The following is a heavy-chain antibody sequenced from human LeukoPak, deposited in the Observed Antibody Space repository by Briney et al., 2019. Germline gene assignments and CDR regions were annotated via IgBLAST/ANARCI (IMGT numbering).Heavy chain of an antibody. D-gene: IGHD2-2*01. CDR1: GFTFSSYA. CDR2: ISYDGSNK. Sequence: GGSLRLSCAASGFTFSSYAMHWVRQAPGKGLEWVAVISYDGSNKYYADSVKGRFTISRDNSKNTLYPQMNSLRAEDTAVYYCAREGCSSTSCYAWDYYYGMDVWGQGTTVTVSS. J-gene: IGHJ6*02. V-gene: IGHV3-30-3*01. CDR3: AREGCSSTSCYAWDYYYGMDV.